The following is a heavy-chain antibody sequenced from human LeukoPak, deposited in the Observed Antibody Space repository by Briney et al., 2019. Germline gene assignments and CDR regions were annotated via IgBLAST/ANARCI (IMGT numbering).Heavy chain of an antibody. CDR3: ARVIFYGGRNQYIWFDL. CDR2: ISHGGSA. D-gene: IGHD4-23*01. J-gene: IGHJ5*02. CDR1: GGPFRGFF. V-gene: IGHV4-34*01. Sequence: PESLSLSCAVSGGPFRGFFWSWIRQAPGKGLEWVGEISHGGSANYNPAPKSGITISVETSTSKSSLMQTSVTAAETTVLYCARVIFYGGRNQYIWFDLWGRGTLVTVSS.